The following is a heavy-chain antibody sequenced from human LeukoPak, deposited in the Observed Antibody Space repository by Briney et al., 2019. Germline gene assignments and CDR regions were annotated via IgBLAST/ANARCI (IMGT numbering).Heavy chain of an antibody. CDR1: GFTFSSYA. V-gene: IGHV3-23*01. D-gene: IGHD2-2*01. J-gene: IGHJ4*02. CDR2: ISGSDGCT. Sequence: GGSLRLSCAASGFTFSSYAMSWVRQAPGKGLEWVSAISGSDGCTYYADSVKGRFTISRDNSKNTLYLQMNSLRAEDTAVYYCAKDECITSCWWSDYWGQGTLVTVSS. CDR3: AKDECITSCWWSDY.